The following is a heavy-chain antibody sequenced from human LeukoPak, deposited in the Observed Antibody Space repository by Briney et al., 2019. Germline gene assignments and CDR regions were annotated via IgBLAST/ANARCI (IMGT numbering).Heavy chain of an antibody. CDR2: IYYSGST. J-gene: IGHJ6*02. Sequence: SETLSLTCTVSGGSISSYYWSWIRQPPGKGLEWIGYIYYSGSTYYNPSLKSRVTISVDTSKNQFSLKLSSVTAADTAVYYCARDSREKDDFWSAYSYGMDVWGQGTTVTVSS. CDR1: GGSISSYY. CDR3: ARDSREKDDFWSAYSYGMDV. V-gene: IGHV4-59*06. D-gene: IGHD3-3*01.